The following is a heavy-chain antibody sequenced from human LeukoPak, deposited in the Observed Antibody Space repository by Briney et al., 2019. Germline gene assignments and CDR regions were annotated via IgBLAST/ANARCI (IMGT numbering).Heavy chain of an antibody. CDR2: IYYSGST. D-gene: IGHD1-26*01. V-gene: IGHV4-59*12. CDR1: GGSISSYY. CDR3: ARVSGSYLDY. Sequence: SETLSLTCTVSGGSISSYYWNWIRQPPGKGLEWIGYIYYSGSTNYNPSLKSRVTISVDTSKNQFSLKLSSVTAADTAVYYCARVSGSYLDYWGQGTLVTVSS. J-gene: IGHJ4*02.